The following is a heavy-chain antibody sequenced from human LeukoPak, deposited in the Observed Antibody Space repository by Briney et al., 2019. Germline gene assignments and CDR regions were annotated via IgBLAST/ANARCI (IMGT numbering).Heavy chain of an antibody. D-gene: IGHD3-3*01. CDR2: INHSGST. J-gene: IGHJ1*01. CDR1: GGSFSVYY. CDR3: ARSIFGVVTPFQH. Sequence: SETLSLTCAVYGGSFSVYYWSWIRQPPGKGLEWIGEINHSGSTNYNPSLKSRVTISVDTSKNQFSLKLSSVTAADTAVYYCARSIFGVVTPFQHWGQGTLVTVSS. V-gene: IGHV4-34*01.